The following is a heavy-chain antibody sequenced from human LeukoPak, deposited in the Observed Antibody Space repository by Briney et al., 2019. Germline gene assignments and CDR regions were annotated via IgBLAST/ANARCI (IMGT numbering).Heavy chain of an antibody. Sequence: GGSLRLSCAASGFTFSSYSMNWVRQAPGKGLEWVSSISSSSSYIYYADSVKGRFTISRDNAKNSLYLQMNSLRAEDTAVYYCARGDGVPAASDYRGQGTLVTVSS. CDR3: ARGDGVPAASDY. CDR2: ISSSSSYI. V-gene: IGHV3-21*01. CDR1: GFTFSSYS. D-gene: IGHD2-2*01. J-gene: IGHJ4*02.